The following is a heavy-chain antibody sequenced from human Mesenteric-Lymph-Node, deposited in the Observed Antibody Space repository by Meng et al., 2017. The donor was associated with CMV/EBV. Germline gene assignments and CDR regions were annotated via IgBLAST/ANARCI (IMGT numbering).Heavy chain of an antibody. CDR1: SSSSGGYY. J-gene: IGHJ4*02. Sequence: SSSSGGYYWSWIRQHPGKGLEWIGYIYYSGSTYYNPSLKSRVTISVDTSKNQFSLKLSSVTAADTAVYYCASYYYGSGSYTYYFDYWGQGTLVTVSS. V-gene: IGHV4-31*02. CDR3: ASYYYGSGSYTYYFDY. D-gene: IGHD3-10*01. CDR2: IYYSGST.